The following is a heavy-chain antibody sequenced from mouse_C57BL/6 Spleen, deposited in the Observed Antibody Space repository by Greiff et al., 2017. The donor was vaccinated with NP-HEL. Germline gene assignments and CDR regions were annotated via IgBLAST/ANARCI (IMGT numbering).Heavy chain of an antibody. D-gene: IGHD1-1*01. CDR1: GYTFTDYE. CDR2: IDPETGGT. Sequence: VKLQESGAELVRPGASVTLSCKASGYTFTDYEMHWVKQTPVHGLEWIGAIDPETGGTAYNQKFKGKAILTADKSSSTAYMELRSLTSEDSAVYYCTRGRVITTVVAYYFDYWGQGTTLTVSS. J-gene: IGHJ2*01. CDR3: TRGRVITTVVAYYFDY. V-gene: IGHV1-15*01.